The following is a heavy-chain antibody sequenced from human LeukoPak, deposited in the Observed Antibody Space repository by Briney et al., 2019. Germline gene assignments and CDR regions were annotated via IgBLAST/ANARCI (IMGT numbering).Heavy chain of an antibody. CDR2: IRYDGSNK. V-gene: IGHV3-30*02. CDR1: GFTFSSYG. D-gene: IGHD1-26*01. J-gene: IGHJ4*02. CDR3: AKDHSGTYSYYFDY. Sequence: GGSLRLSCAASGFTFSSYGMHWVRQAPGKGLEWVAFIRYDGSNKYYADSVKGRFTISRDNSKNTLYLQMNSLRAEDTAVYFCAKDHSGTYSYYFDYWGQGTLVTVSS.